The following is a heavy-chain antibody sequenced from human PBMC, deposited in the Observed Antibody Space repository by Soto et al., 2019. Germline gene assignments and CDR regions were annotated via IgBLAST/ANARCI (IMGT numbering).Heavy chain of an antibody. V-gene: IGHV4-39*01. Sequence: SETLSLTCTVSGGSISSSSYYWGWIRQPPGKGLEWIGSIYYSGSTYYNPSLKSRVTISVDTSKNQFSLKLSSVTAADTAVYYCARQPNWGSLRPLDPWGQGTLVTVSS. CDR3: ARQPNWGSLRPLDP. CDR1: GGSISSSSYY. J-gene: IGHJ5*02. D-gene: IGHD7-27*01. CDR2: IYYSGST.